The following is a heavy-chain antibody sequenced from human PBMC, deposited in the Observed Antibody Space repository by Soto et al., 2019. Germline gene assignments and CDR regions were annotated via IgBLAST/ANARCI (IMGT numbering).Heavy chain of an antibody. Sequence: EVQLVESGGGLVKPGGSLRLSCAASGFTFSSYSMNWVRQAPGKGLEWVSSISSSSSYIYYADSVKGRFTISRDNAKNSRYLQMNSLRAEDTAVYYCARDCSGGSCYSPYYYYYMDVWGKGTTVTVSS. CDR3: ARDCSGGSCYSPYYYYYMDV. CDR1: GFTFSSYS. CDR2: ISSSSSYI. D-gene: IGHD2-15*01. V-gene: IGHV3-21*01. J-gene: IGHJ6*03.